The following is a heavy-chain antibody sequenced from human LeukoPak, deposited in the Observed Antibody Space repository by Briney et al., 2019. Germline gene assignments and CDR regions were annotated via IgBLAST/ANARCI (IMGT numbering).Heavy chain of an antibody. D-gene: IGHD2-2*01. V-gene: IGHV1-18*04. CDR1: GYTFTSYG. CDR3: ARVGTGDIVVVPALDY. CDR2: ISAYNGNT. Sequence: GASVKVSCKASGYTFTSYGISWVRQAPGQGLEWMGWISAYNGNTNYAQKLQGRVTMTTDTSTSTAYMELRSLRPDDTAVYYCARVGTGDIVVVPALDYWGQGTLVTVSS. J-gene: IGHJ4*02.